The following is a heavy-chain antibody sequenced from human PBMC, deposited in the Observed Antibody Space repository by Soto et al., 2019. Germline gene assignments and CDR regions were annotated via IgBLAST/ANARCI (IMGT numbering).Heavy chain of an antibody. CDR3: TTGSVEGI. J-gene: IGHJ6*02. CDR1: GFSFNEAW. D-gene: IGHD2-15*01. V-gene: IGHV3-15*07. Sequence: EVQLVESAGGLVKPGGSLRLSCVASGFSFNEAWMNWVRQAPGEGLEWVVRTKTSAGGGATDYAAPVQGRFTISRDDSKTALYLHTNSLRTEDTAIYYCTTGSVEGIWGQGTTVTVSS. CDR2: TKTSAGGGAT.